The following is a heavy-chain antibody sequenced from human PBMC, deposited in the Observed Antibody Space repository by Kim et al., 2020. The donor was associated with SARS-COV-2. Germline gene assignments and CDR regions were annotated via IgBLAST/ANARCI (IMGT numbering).Heavy chain of an antibody. D-gene: IGHD5-18*01. V-gene: IGHV4-4*07. CDR3: ARGPTVGTTMGLHS. J-gene: IGHJ4*02. CDR1: GGSIRSYY. Sequence: SETLSLTCSVSGGSIRSYYWSWIRQPAGKGLEWIGRIHTCGTTDYNPSLKSRVTMSVDTSKNQFYLKLSSVTAADTAVYYCARGPTVGTTMGLHSWGQGILVTVSS. CDR2: IHTCGTT.